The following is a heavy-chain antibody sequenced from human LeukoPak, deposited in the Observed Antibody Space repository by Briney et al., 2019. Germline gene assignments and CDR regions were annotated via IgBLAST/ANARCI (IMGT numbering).Heavy chain of an antibody. Sequence: GGSLRLSCAASGFTFSDYYMSWIRQAPGKGLEWVANIKQDGSEKYYVDSVKGRFTISRDNAKNSLYLQMNSLRAEDAAVYYCAKANDFPYYMDVWGKGTTVTVSS. CDR3: AKANDFPYYMDV. CDR1: GFTFSDYY. J-gene: IGHJ6*03. D-gene: IGHD3-3*01. V-gene: IGHV3-7*01. CDR2: IKQDGSEK.